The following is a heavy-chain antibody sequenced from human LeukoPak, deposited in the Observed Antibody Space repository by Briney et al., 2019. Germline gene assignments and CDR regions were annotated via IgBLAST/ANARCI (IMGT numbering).Heavy chain of an antibody. Sequence: SETLSLTCTFSGGSISSYYWSWIRQPPGKGLEGIAYIYYSGSTNYNPSLKSRVTISVDTSKNQFSLKLSSVTAADTAVYYCATYPFRGATHYFDYWGQGILVTVSS. CDR2: IYYSGST. J-gene: IGHJ4*02. V-gene: IGHV4-59*01. CDR3: ATYPFRGATHYFDY. CDR1: GGSISSYY. D-gene: IGHD3-10*01.